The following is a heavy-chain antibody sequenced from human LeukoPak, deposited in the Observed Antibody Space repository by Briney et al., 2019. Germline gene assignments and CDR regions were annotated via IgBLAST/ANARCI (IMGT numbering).Heavy chain of an antibody. CDR1: GFTFSNYA. CDR2: ISGGGVST. J-gene: IGHJ4*02. Sequence: GGSLRLSCAASGFTFSNYAMSWVRQAPGKGPEWVSAISGGGVSTYYADSVKGRFTISRDNSKNTLNLQMNSLRAEDTAVYYCARLVSSSARGYFDYWGQGTLVTVSS. V-gene: IGHV3-23*01. CDR3: ARLVSSSARGYFDY. D-gene: IGHD6-6*01.